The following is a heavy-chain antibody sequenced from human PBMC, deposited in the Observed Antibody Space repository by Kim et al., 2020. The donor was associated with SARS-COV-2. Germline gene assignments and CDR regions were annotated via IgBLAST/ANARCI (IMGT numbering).Heavy chain of an antibody. CDR1: GFTFSSYA. CDR2: ISGSGGST. J-gene: IGHJ4*02. CDR3: AKVGEEVTIFGVVFLY. V-gene: IGHV3-23*01. Sequence: GGSLRLSCAASGFTFSSYAMSWVRQAPGKGLEWVSAISGSGGSTYYADSVKGRFTISRDNSKNTLYLQMNSLRAEDTAVYYCAKVGEEVTIFGVVFLYWGQGTLVTVSS. D-gene: IGHD3-3*01.